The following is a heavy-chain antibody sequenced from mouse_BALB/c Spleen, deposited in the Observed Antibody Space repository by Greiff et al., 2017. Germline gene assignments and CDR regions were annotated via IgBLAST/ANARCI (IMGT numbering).Heavy chain of an antibody. J-gene: IGHJ3*01. V-gene: IGHV1-7*01. CDR3: ANYRYAAY. CDR1: GYTFTSYW. Sequence: QVQLQQSGAELAKPGASVKMSCKASGYTFTSYWMHWVKQRPGQGLEWIGYINPSTGYTEYNQKFKDKATLTADKSSSTAYMQLSSLTSEDSAVYYCANYRYAAYWGQGTLVTVSA. CDR2: INPSTGYT. D-gene: IGHD2-14*01.